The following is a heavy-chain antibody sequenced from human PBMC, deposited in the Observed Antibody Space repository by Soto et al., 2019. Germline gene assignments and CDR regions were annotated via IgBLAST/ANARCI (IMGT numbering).Heavy chain of an antibody. V-gene: IGHV3-53*01. CDR3: ARDQGGSSHFDY. CDR2: IYSGGST. J-gene: IGHJ4*02. D-gene: IGHD6-6*01. Sequence: GGSLRLSCAASGFTVSSNYMSWVRQAPGKGLEWVSVIYSGGSTYYADSVKGRFTISRDNSKNTLYLQMNSLRAEDTAVYYCARDQGGSSHFDYWGQGTLVTVSS. CDR1: GFTVSSNY.